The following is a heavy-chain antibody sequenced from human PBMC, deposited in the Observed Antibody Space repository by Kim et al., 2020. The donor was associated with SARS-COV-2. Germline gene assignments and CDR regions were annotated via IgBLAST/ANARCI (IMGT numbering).Heavy chain of an antibody. CDR2: IKQDGSEK. J-gene: IGHJ3*02. CDR3: ARDRPSWIVVVITRDDAFDI. CDR1: GFTFSSYW. D-gene: IGHD3-22*01. Sequence: GGSQRLSCAASGFTFSSYWMSWVRQAPGKGLEWVANIKQDGSEKYYVDSVKGRFTISRDNAKNSLYLQMNSLRAEDTAVYYCARDRPSWIVVVITRDDAFDIWGQGTMVTVSS. V-gene: IGHV3-7*01.